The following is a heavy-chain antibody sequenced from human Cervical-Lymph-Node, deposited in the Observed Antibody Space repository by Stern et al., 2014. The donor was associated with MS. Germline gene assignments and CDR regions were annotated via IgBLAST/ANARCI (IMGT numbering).Heavy chain of an antibody. CDR2: AIPLVTTT. CDR3: ARLRRGMEV. CDR1: GGTFSNYA. J-gene: IGHJ6*02. Sequence: VQLVESGAEVKKPGSSVKVSCKASGGTFSNYAINWVRQAPGQGLEWMVGAIPLVTTTDYAQNFQGRLTITADEFTGTAYMELSSLRSEDTAVYYCARLRRGMEVWGQGTTVTVSS. V-gene: IGHV1-69*01.